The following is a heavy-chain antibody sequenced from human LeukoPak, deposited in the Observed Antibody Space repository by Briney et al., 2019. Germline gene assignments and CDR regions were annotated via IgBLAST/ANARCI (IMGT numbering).Heavy chain of an antibody. Sequence: PGGSLRLSCAASGFTFHDYDMSWVRQSPGKGLEWVSGINWNGDRTGYADSVKGRFTISRDNAKKSLYLQMNSLRGEDTALYYCARSLFYSSSSGWGQGTLVTVSS. CDR1: GFTFHDYD. J-gene: IGHJ4*02. D-gene: IGHD6-6*01. CDR2: INWNGDRT. CDR3: ARSLFYSSSSG. V-gene: IGHV3-20*04.